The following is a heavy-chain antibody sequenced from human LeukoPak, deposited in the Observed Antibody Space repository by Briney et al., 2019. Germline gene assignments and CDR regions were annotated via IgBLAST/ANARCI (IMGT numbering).Heavy chain of an antibody. Sequence: GGSLRLSCAASGFTFSSYAMSWVRQAPGKVLEWVANIKQDGSEKYYVDSVKGRFTISRDNAKNSLYLQMNSLRAEDTAVYYCARDSTIISSSWLNWFDPWGQGTLVTVSS. CDR3: ARDSTIISSSWLNWFDP. CDR2: IKQDGSEK. D-gene: IGHD6-13*01. V-gene: IGHV3-7*01. J-gene: IGHJ5*02. CDR1: GFTFSSYA.